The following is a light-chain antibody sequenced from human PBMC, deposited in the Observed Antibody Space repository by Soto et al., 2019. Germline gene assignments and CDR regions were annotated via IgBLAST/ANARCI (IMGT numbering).Light chain of an antibody. Sequence: EVVLTQSPGMLSLSPGERATLSCRASQSVSSSYLGWYQQRPGQAPRLLMYGTSRRATGMPDRFSGSGSGTDFTLTISRLEPEDFAVYYCQQYGAQPYYFGQGTKLEIK. J-gene: IGKJ2*01. CDR1: QSVSSSY. V-gene: IGKV3-20*01. CDR2: GTS. CDR3: QQYGAQPYY.